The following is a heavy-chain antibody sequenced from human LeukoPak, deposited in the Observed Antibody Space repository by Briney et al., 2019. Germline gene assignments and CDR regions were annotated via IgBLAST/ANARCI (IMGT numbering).Heavy chain of an antibody. CDR3: ARSTLSAQAFDI. Sequence: GGSLRLSCAASGFTFSSYSMNWVRQAPGKGLEWVSSISSSSSYIYYADSVKGRFTISRDNAKNSLYLQMNSLRAEDTAVNYCARSTLSAQAFDIWGQGTMVTVSS. CDR2: ISSSSSYI. CDR1: GFTFSSYS. D-gene: IGHD2/OR15-2a*01. J-gene: IGHJ3*02. V-gene: IGHV3-21*01.